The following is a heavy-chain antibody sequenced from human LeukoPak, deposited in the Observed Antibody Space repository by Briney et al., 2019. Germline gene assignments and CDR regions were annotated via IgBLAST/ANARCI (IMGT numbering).Heavy chain of an antibody. CDR1: GFTFSGSA. D-gene: IGHD3-22*01. CDR3: TRHKGTDSSGYG. Sequence: GGSLRLSCAASGFTFSGSAMHWVRQASGKGLEWVGRIRGKANSYATAYAASVKGRFTISRDDSKNTAYLQMNSLKTEDTAVYYCTRHKGTDSSGYGWGQGTLVTVSS. CDR2: IRGKANSYAT. V-gene: IGHV3-73*01. J-gene: IGHJ4*02.